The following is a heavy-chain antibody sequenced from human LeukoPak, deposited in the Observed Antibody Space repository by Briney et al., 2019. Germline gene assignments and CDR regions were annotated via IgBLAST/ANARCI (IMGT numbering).Heavy chain of an antibody. D-gene: IGHD1-1*01. CDR2: ISGYNGNT. V-gene: IGHV1-18*01. CDR1: GYTFTNSG. CDR3: ARDIATVQHQD. Sequence: ASVKVSCKTSGYTFTNSGISWVRQAPGQGLEWMGWISGYNGNTNYVQKFRGRVTMTADTSTSTVYMELRSLRSDDTAVYYCARDIATVQHQDWGQGTLVTVSS. J-gene: IGHJ4*02.